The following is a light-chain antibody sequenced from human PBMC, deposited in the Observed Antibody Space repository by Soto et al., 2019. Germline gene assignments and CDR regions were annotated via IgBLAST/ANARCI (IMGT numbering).Light chain of an antibody. V-gene: IGLV2-23*01. Sequence: QSALTQPASVSGSPGQSITISCTGTSSDVGSYNLVSWYQQHPGKAPKVMIFEGSKRPSGVSNRFSGSKSGNTASLTISGLQAEDEADYYCWSFARSNTYVFGTGTQLTVL. J-gene: IGLJ1*01. CDR2: EGS. CDR1: SSDVGSYNL. CDR3: WSFARSNTYV.